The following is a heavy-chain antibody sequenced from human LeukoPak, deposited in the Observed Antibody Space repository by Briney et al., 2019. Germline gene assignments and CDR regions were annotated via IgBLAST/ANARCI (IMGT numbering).Heavy chain of an antibody. CDR2: MNPNSGNT. D-gene: IGHD2-15*01. J-gene: IGHJ6*02. CDR3: ARGPDCSGGSCYSVPYYYYGMDV. CDR1: GGTFSSYA. V-gene: IGHV1-8*02. Sequence: ASEKVSCKASGGTFSSYAISWVRQATGQGLEWMGWMNPNSGNTGYAQKFQGRVTMTRNTSISTAYMELSSLRSEDTAVYYCARGPDCSGGSCYSVPYYYYGMDVWGQGTTVTVSS.